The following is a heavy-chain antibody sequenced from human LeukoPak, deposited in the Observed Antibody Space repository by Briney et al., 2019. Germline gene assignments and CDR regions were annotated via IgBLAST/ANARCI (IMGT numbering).Heavy chain of an antibody. J-gene: IGHJ4*02. V-gene: IGHV3-33*01. CDR1: GFTFSHFG. D-gene: IGHD5-24*01. CDR3: VREGTSGNGDGYNSYDY. CDR2: IWYNGRNQ. Sequence: GGSLRLSCAATGFTFSHFGMHWVRQAPGKGLEWVAVIWYNGRNQYYRDSVKGRFTISRDNFKNTLHPQMNSLRVEDTAMYYCVREGTSGNGDGYNSYDYWGQGTLVTVSS.